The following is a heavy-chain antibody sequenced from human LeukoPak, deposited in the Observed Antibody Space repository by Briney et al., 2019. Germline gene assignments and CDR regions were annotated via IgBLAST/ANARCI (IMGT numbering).Heavy chain of an antibody. V-gene: IGHV4-39*01. Sequence: PSETLSLTCTVSGGSIRNSNYYWGWIRQPPGKGLEWIGSIYYSGSTYYNPSLKSRVTISVDTSKNQFSLKQNSVTAADTAVYYCARHPSTTTLDYWGQGTLVTVSS. CDR2: IYYSGST. CDR3: ARHPSTTTLDY. J-gene: IGHJ4*02. D-gene: IGHD1-1*01. CDR1: GGSIRNSNYY.